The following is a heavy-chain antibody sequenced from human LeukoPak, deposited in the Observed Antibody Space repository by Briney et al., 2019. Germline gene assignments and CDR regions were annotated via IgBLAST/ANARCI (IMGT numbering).Heavy chain of an antibody. CDR2: ISAYNGNT. Sequence: ASVKVSCKASGYTFTSYGISWVRQAPGQGLEWMGWISAYNGNTNYAQKLQGRVTMTTDTSTSTAYTELRSLRSEDTAVYYCARDREYYDSSGYYGTTFDYWGQGTLVTVSS. V-gene: IGHV1-18*01. D-gene: IGHD3-22*01. CDR3: ARDREYYDSSGYYGTTFDY. CDR1: GYTFTSYG. J-gene: IGHJ4*02.